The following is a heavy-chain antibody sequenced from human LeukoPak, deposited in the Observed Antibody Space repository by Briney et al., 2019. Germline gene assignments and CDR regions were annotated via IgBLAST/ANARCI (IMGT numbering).Heavy chain of an antibody. CDR1: GFTVSSNY. V-gene: IGHV3-66*02. Sequence: GGSLRLSCAASGFTVSSNYMSWVRQAPGKGLEWVSLIYSGGSTYYADSVKGRFTISRDNSKNTLYLQMNSLRAEDTAVYYCARDAGDSSGYSPFDYWGQGTLVTVSS. D-gene: IGHD3-22*01. CDR3: ARDAGDSSGYSPFDY. CDR2: IYSGGST. J-gene: IGHJ4*02.